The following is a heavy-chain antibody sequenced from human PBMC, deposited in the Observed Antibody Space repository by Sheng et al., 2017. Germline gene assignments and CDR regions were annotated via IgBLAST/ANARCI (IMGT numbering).Heavy chain of an antibody. Sequence: EVQLVESGGGLVQPGGSLRLSCAASGFSFTTYWMNWVRQAPGKGLEWVANIKQDGSEKYYVDSVKGRFTISRDNAKNSLFLQMDSLRADDTAVYYCARVEGTSGSQLRGFEYWGQGTLVTVSS. CDR1: GFSFTTYW. D-gene: IGHD1-26*01. J-gene: IGHJ4*02. CDR3: ARVEGTSGSQLRGFEY. V-gene: IGHV3-7*01. CDR2: IKQDGSEK.